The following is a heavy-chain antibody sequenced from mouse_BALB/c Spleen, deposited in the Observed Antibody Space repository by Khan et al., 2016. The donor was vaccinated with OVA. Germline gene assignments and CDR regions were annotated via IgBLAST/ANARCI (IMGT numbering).Heavy chain of an antibody. V-gene: IGHV2-6-7*01. J-gene: IGHJ4*01. Sequence: VELVESGPGLVAPSQSLSITCTVSGFSLTGYGVNWVRQPPGKGLEWLGMIWGDGSTDYNSALISRLSISTDNSKSQVFLKMNSLQTADTARYYGARGERGKDREAMDYWGQGTSVTVAS. CDR3: ARGERGKDREAMDY. D-gene: IGHD3-3*01. CDR1: GFSLTGYG. CDR2: IWGDGST.